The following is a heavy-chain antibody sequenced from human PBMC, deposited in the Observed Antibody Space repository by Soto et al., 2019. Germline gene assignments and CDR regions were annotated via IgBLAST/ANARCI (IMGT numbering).Heavy chain of an antibody. D-gene: IGHD6-6*01. Sequence: EVQLLESGGGLVQPGGSLRLSCAASGFTFSSYAMSWVRQAPGKGLEWVSAISGSGGSTYYADSVKGRFIISRDNSKNTLYLQMNSLRAEDTAVYYCAKTTKAARNYYYGMDVWGQGTTVTVSS. CDR3: AKTTKAARNYYYGMDV. CDR1: GFTFSSYA. CDR2: ISGSGGST. J-gene: IGHJ6*02. V-gene: IGHV3-23*01.